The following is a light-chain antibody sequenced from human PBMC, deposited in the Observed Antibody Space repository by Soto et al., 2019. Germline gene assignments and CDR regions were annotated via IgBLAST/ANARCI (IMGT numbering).Light chain of an antibody. Sequence: DIQLTQSPSTLSASVGDSVTITCRASQNVTTSMAWYQHKPGRAPKLLIFDVSNLESGVPSRFSGGGSGTDFTLTISSLHSDDFATYYCQQHNDFTAVTFGQGTKLEIK. CDR2: DVS. CDR3: QQHNDFTAVT. V-gene: IGKV1-5*01. J-gene: IGKJ2*01. CDR1: QNVTTS.